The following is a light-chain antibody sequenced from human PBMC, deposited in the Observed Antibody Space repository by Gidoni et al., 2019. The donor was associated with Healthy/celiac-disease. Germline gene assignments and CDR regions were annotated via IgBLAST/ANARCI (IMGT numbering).Light chain of an antibody. CDR1: QSLLDSDDGNTY. CDR3: MQRIKFPRT. J-gene: IGKJ1*01. V-gene: IGKV2-40*01. CDR2: PLS. Sequence: DIVLTQTPLSLPVTPGEPSSLSCRSSQSLLDSDDGNTYLDWYLQKPGQSPQLLIYPLSYRASGVPDRFSGSGSGADFTLKISRVDAEDVGVYYCMQRIKFPRTFGQGTKVEIK.